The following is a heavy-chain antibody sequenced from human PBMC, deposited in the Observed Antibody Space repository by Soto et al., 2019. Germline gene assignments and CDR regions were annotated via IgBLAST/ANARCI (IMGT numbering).Heavy chain of an antibody. CDR3: ARAANSEEVYYYYYYMDV. J-gene: IGHJ6*03. Sequence: EVQLVESGGGLVKPGGSLRLSCAASGFTFSSYSMNWVRQAPGKGLEWVSSISSSSSYIYYADSVKGRFTISRDNAKNSLYLQMNSLRAEYTAVYYCARAANSEEVYYYYYYMDVWGKGTTVTVSS. V-gene: IGHV3-21*01. D-gene: IGHD1-26*01. CDR2: ISSSSSYI. CDR1: GFTFSSYS.